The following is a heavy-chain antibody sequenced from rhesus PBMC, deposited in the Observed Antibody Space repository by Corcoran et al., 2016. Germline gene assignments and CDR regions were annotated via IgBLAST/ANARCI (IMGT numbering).Heavy chain of an antibody. D-gene: IGHD6-25*01. V-gene: IGHV4-73*01. CDR1: GGSFRGYSY. J-gene: IGHJ6*01. CDR3: ARDRSIAASGDYVVDS. CDR2: IAGTVATT. Sequence: QVKLQQWGEGPVKHSESLSLTCADYGGSFRGYSYGSWIVTHPGKGCGWIGKIAGTVATTNYTHALKNRVTISKDTSKNQFSLKLTSVTAADSAVYYCARDRSIAASGDYVVDSWGQGVVVTVSS.